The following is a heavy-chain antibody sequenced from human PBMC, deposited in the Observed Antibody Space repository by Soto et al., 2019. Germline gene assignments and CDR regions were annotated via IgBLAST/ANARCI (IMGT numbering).Heavy chain of an antibody. CDR2: IRQDGTEM. V-gene: IGHV3-7*01. D-gene: IGHD4-17*01. J-gene: IGHJ5*02. CDR1: GFTFNTYW. Sequence: GGSLRLSCAASGFTFNTYWMSWVLQAPGKGLEWVANIRQDGTEMYYVDSVKGRFTISRDNTENSLYLQMDSLRAEDTAVYYCANHYCDNVGNWFGPWGKGTLVTVAS. CDR3: ANHYCDNVGNWFGP.